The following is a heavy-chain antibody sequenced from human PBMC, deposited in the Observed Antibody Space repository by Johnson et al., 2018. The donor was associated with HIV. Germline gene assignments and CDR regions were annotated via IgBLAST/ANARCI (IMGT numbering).Heavy chain of an antibody. CDR1: GFTFSSYA. CDR2: ISGGDDDT. CDR3: ANALILDAFNI. D-gene: IGHD2-21*01. Sequence: EVQLVESGGGVVQPGGSLRLSCAASGFTFSSYAMSWVRQAPGKGLEWVSFISGGDDDTYYADSVKGRFTISRDNSKNTLYLQMNSLRAEDTAVYYCANALILDAFNIWGQGTVVTFS. V-gene: IGHV3-23*04. J-gene: IGHJ3*02.